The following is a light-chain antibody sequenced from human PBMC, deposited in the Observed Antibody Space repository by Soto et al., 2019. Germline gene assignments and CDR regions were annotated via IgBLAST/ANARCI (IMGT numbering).Light chain of an antibody. Sequence: ELVLTQSPATVSVSPGERATLSCRASQGVGSTLAWYQQEPGRAPRLLIYDASTRATGVPARFSGSRSGTEFTLTINSLQSEDFAVYYCQRYNNWPLTFGGGTKVDIK. CDR3: QRYNNWPLT. CDR1: QGVGST. J-gene: IGKJ4*01. CDR2: DAS. V-gene: IGKV3-15*01.